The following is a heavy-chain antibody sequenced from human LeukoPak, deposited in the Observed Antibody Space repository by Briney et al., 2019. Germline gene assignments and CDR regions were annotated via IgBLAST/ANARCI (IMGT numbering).Heavy chain of an antibody. CDR1: GGSISSSTYY. CDR3: ARTGYPLPPYYYYMDV. J-gene: IGHJ6*03. D-gene: IGHD2-2*01. CDR2: IKHSGST. Sequence: SEALSLTCTVSGGSISSSTYYWGWIRQPPGEGLDWLGEIKHSGSTNYNPSLKTRVTISVDTSKNHFSLKLSSVTAADTAVYYCARTGYPLPPYYYYMDVWGKGTTVTVSS. V-gene: IGHV4-39*02.